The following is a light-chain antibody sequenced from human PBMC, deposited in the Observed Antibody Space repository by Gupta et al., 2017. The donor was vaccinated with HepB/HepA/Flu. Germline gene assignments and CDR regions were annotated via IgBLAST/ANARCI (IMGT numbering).Light chain of an antibody. V-gene: IGLV2-14*03. CDR2: DVS. Sequence: QSPLTQPASVSGSPGQSITISCTGTSSDVGGYNYVSWYQHHPGKAPKLMIYDVSNRPSGISNRFSGSKSGNTASLTISGLQAEDEADYYCSSYTRSSIAFGGGTKLTVL. CDR1: SSDVGGYNY. CDR3: SSYTRSSIA. J-gene: IGLJ2*01.